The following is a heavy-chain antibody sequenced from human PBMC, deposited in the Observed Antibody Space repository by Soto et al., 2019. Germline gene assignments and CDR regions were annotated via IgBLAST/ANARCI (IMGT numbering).Heavy chain of an antibody. V-gene: IGHV1-69*01. J-gene: IGHJ4*02. Sequence: QVQLVQSGAEVKKPGSSVKVSCKASGGTFSSYAISWVRQAPGQGLEWMGGIIPIFGTANDAQKFQGRVTITADESTRTAYMELSSLRSEDTAVYYCATEGASGSDIGYWGQGTLVTVSS. CDR1: GGTFSSYA. D-gene: IGHD2-15*01. CDR3: ATEGASGSDIGY. CDR2: IIPIFGTA.